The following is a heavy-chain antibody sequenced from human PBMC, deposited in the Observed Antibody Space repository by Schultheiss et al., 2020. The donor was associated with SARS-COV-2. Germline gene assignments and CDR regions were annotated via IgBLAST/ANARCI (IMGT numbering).Heavy chain of an antibody. CDR3: AKPPQSTMIRGGGMDV. J-gene: IGHJ6*02. D-gene: IGHD3-10*01. V-gene: IGHV3-23*01. Sequence: GESLKISCAASGFTFSSYAMSWVRQAPGKGLEWVSAISTTGGATYYADSVKGRFTISRDNSKNTLYLQMNSLRAEDMAVYYCAKPPQSTMIRGGGMDVWGQGTTVTVSS. CDR2: ISTTGGAT. CDR1: GFTFSSYA.